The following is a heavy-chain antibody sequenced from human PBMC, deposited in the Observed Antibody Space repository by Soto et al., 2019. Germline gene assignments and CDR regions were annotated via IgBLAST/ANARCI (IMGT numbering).Heavy chain of an antibody. V-gene: IGHV3-21*01. Sequence: EVQVVESGGDLVKHGGSLRLSCASSGFTFSTYTMNWVRQAPGNGLEWVSSINGRGNYIYYAESVKGRFTISRDNANNSLYLPIDRLRAEETALYYCVREVGKVGNNAAFDYWGLGGLVTVSS. J-gene: IGHJ4*01. CDR3: VREVGKVGNNAAFDY. D-gene: IGHD1-26*01. CDR1: GFTFSTYT. CDR2: INGRGNYI.